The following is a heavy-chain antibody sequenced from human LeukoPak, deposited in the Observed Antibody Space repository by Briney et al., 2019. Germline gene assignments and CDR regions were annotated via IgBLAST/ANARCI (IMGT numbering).Heavy chain of an antibody. V-gene: IGHV4-59*01. CDR2: IYYSGST. CDR3: ARDRDSSGSGWFDP. Sequence: SETLSLTCTVSGGSISSYYWSWNRQPPGKGLEWIGDIYYSGSTNYNPSLKSRVTISVDPSRNQFSLKLSSVTAADTAVYYCARDRDSSGSGWFDPWGQGTLVTVSS. CDR1: GGSISSYY. J-gene: IGHJ5*02. D-gene: IGHD6-19*01.